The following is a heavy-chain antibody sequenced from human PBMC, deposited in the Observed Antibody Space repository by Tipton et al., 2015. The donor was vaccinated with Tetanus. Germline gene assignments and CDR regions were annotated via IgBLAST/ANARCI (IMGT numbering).Heavy chain of an antibody. J-gene: IGHJ4*02. D-gene: IGHD2-2*01. V-gene: IGHV1-18*01. CDR2: ISAYNGNT. Sequence: QSGAEVKKPGASVKVSCKASGYTFTSYGISWVRQAPGQGLEWMGWISAYNGNTNYAQKFQGRVTMTRDTSISTAYMELSRLRSDDTAVYYCARLTIVVVPAANAGTDYWGQGTLVTVSS. CDR1: GYTFTSYG. CDR3: ARLTIVVVPAANAGTDY.